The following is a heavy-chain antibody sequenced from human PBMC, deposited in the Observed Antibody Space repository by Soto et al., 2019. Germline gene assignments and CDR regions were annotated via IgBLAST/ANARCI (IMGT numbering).Heavy chain of an antibody. D-gene: IGHD6-19*01. Sequence: GASVKVSCKVSGYTLTELSMHWVRQAPGKGLEWMGGFDPEDGETIYAQKFQGRVTMTEDTSTDTAYMELSSLRSEDTAVYYCATDSSGWFSFDYWGQGTLVTVS. CDR3: ATDSSGWFSFDY. V-gene: IGHV1-24*01. CDR1: GYTLTELS. J-gene: IGHJ4*02. CDR2: FDPEDGET.